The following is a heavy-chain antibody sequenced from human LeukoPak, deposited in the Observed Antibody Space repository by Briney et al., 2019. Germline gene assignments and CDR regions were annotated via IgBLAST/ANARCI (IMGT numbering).Heavy chain of an antibody. V-gene: IGHV4-59*02. CDR2: IYYTGST. Sequence: SETLSLTCTISGGSVSDYYWSWIRQSPGKGLEWIGYIYYTGSTTYNPSLKSRVTMSADTSKNQFSLKLSSVTAADTAVYYCARGRYYAGDAFDIWGQGTMVTVSS. CDR1: GGSVSDYY. CDR3: ARGRYYAGDAFDI. J-gene: IGHJ3*02. D-gene: IGHD2-2*01.